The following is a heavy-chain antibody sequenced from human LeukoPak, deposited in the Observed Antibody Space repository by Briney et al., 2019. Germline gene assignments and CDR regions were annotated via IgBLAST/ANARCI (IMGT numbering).Heavy chain of an antibody. CDR3: AKPASGITMVRGVIDY. V-gene: IGHV3-66*04. Sequence: GGSLRLSCAASGFTVSSNYMSWVRQAPGKGLEWVSVIYSGASSYYADSVKGRFTISRDNSKNTLYLQMNSLRAEDTAVYYCAKPASGITMVRGVIDYWGQGTLVTVSS. J-gene: IGHJ4*02. CDR2: IYSGASS. D-gene: IGHD3-10*01. CDR1: GFTVSSNY.